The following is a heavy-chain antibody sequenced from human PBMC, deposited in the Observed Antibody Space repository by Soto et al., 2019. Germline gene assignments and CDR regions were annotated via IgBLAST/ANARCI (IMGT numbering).Heavy chain of an antibody. D-gene: IGHD3-22*01. J-gene: IGHJ4*02. CDR1: GGSISSSGYY. Sequence: SETLSLTCSVSGGSISSSGYYCTWIRQHPGKGLEWIGYVYYSGSTYYNPSLKSRVTISVDTSRNQFSLNLRSVTAADTAVYYCAIDSGGYYHFDHWGQGTLVTVSS. V-gene: IGHV4-31*03. CDR3: AIDSGGYYHFDH. CDR2: VYYSGST.